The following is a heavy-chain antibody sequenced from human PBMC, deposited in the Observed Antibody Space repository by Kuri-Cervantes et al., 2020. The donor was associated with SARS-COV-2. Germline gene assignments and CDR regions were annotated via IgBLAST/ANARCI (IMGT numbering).Heavy chain of an antibody. CDR2: ISGSGGST. J-gene: IGHJ4*02. CDR1: GFTFSSYA. Sequence: GESLKISCAASGFTFSSYAMSWVRQAPGKGLEWVSAISGSGGSTYYADSVKGRFTISRDNPKNTLYLQMNSLRAEDAAVHCCAKTTMVQGVIISGWIDYWGQGTLVTVSS. D-gene: IGHD3-10*01. CDR3: AKTTMVQGVIISGWIDY. V-gene: IGHV3-23*01.